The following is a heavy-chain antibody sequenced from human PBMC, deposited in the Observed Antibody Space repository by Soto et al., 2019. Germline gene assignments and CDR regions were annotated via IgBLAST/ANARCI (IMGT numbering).Heavy chain of an antibody. J-gene: IGHJ5*02. CDR2: ISDNGGST. D-gene: IGHD2-2*01. CDR3: ANSTTNWFDP. V-gene: IGHV3-23*01. Sequence: EVQLLESGGGLVQPGGSLRLSCAASGFTFSRHAMSWVRQAPGKGLEWVSSISDNGGSTYYADFVKGLFIISRDNSTNTLYLKRNSLRADDTAVYYCANSTTNWFDPWGQGTLVTVSS. CDR1: GFTFSRHA.